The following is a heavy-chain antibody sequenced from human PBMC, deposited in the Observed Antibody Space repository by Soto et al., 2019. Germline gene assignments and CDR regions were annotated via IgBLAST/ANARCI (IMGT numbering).Heavy chain of an antibody. Sequence: SETLSLTCAVSGGSISSSNWWSWVRQPPGKGLEWIGEIYHSGSTNYNPSLKSRVTISVDKSKNQFSLKLSSVTAADTAVYYCARGAEGYSYGRIDYWGQGTLVTVSS. CDR1: GGSISSSNW. J-gene: IGHJ4*02. CDR2: IYHSGST. D-gene: IGHD5-18*01. V-gene: IGHV4-4*02. CDR3: ARGAEGYSYGRIDY.